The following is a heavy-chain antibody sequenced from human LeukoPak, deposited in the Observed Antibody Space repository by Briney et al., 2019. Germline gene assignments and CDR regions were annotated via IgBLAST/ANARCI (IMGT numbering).Heavy chain of an antibody. D-gene: IGHD3-3*01. V-gene: IGHV1-18*01. J-gene: IGHJ3*02. CDR2: ISAYNGNT. CDR1: GYTFTSYG. Sequence: ASVKVSCKASGYTFTSYGISWVRQAPGQGLEWMGWISAYNGNTNYAQKLQGRVTMTTDTSTSTAYMELRSLRSDDTAVYYCARDKALGGYYPNDAFDIRGQGTMVTVSS. CDR3: ARDKALGGYYPNDAFDI.